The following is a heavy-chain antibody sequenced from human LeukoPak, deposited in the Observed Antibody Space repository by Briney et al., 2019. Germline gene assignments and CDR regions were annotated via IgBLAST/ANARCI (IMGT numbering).Heavy chain of an antibody. CDR1: GFTFSDHY. D-gene: IGHD6-19*01. Sequence: TGGSLRLSCAASGFTFSDHYMDWVRQAPGKGLEWVGRSRNKANSYTTDYAASVKGRFTISRDDSKNSLYLQINSLKTEATALYYCARAYTSGWYSPGYWGQGTLVTVSS. V-gene: IGHV3-72*01. CDR3: ARAYTSGWYSPGY. CDR2: SRNKANSYTT. J-gene: IGHJ4*02.